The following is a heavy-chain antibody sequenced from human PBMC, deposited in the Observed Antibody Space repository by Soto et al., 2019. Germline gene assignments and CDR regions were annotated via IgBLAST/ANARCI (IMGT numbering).Heavy chain of an antibody. CDR2: ISYDGSNK. Sequence: GGSLRLSCAASGFTFSSYAMHWVRQAPGKGLEWVAVISYDGSNKYYADSVKGRFTISRDNSKNTLYLQMNSLRAEDTAVYYCARIVGVEFDYWGQGTLVTVSS. D-gene: IGHD1-26*01. CDR1: GFTFSSYA. V-gene: IGHV3-30-3*01. CDR3: ARIVGVEFDY. J-gene: IGHJ4*02.